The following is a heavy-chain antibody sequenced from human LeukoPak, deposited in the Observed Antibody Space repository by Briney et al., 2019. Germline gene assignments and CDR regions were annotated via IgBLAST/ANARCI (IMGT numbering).Heavy chain of an antibody. Sequence: PGGSLRLSCAASGFTVSSNYMSWVRQAPGKGLEWVAVISYDGSNKYYADSVKGRFTISRDNSKNTLYLQMNSLRAEDTAVYYCAKEGSYHPFDYWGQGTLVTVSS. D-gene: IGHD1-26*01. CDR1: GFTVSSNY. J-gene: IGHJ4*02. CDR3: AKEGSYHPFDY. CDR2: ISYDGSNK. V-gene: IGHV3-30*18.